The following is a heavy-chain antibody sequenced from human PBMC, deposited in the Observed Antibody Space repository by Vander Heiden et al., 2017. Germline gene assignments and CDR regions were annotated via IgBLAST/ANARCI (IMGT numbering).Heavy chain of an antibody. CDR2: INPSGGST. CDR3: ARSPYYYGSGHYGMDV. J-gene: IGHJ6*02. V-gene: IGHV1-46*01. CDR1: GYTLTSHY. D-gene: IGHD3-10*01. Sequence: QVQLVQSGAEVKKPGVSVKVSCKASGYTLTSHYMHWVRQPHGHGLEWMGIINPSGGSTSYAQKFQGRVTMTRDTSTSTVYMELSSLRSEDTAVYYCARSPYYYGSGHYGMDVWGQGTTVTVSS.